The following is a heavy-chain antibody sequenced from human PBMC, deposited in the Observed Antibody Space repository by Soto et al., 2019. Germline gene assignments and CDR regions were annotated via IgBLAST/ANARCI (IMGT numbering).Heavy chain of an antibody. Sequence: PGGSLRLSCEAPGSTFRSFTMNWVRQAPGKGLEWVSTISSNSAYIYYTDALRGRFTISRDNAKNSLHLQMNSLRAEDTAVYYCTRDASRDSSARGWFDPWGPGTLVTRLL. D-gene: IGHD6-13*01. V-gene: IGHV3-21*01. CDR3: TRDASRDSSARGWFDP. CDR1: GSTFRSFT. J-gene: IGHJ5*02. CDR2: ISSNSAYI.